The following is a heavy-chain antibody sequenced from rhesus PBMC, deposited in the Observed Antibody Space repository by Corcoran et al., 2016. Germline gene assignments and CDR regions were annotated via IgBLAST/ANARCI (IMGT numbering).Heavy chain of an antibody. CDR3: ARSGSIDLHYYFDY. Sequence: QVQLQESGPGLVKPSETLSLTCAVSGDSFSSHWWSWIRQTPGKGLEGIGEIRGNTGSTNYNPSLKSRGTISEDASTNQLSLKLSSVTAADTAVYYCARSGSIDLHYYFDYWGQGVLVTVSS. CDR1: GDSFSSHW. J-gene: IGHJ4*01. V-gene: IGHV4-80*01. CDR2: IRGNTGST. D-gene: IGHD5-12*01.